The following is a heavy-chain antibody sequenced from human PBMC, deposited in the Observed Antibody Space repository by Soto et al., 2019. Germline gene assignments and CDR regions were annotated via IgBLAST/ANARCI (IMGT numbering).Heavy chain of an antibody. J-gene: IGHJ5*01. D-gene: IGHD3-3*01. V-gene: IGHV4-59*01. Sequence: SKTLSLTCTVSNGSLSSNYWSWIRQSPGKGLEWIGNIYYSGSTNYNPSLKSRVTMSVDTSKNQFTLKLSSVTAADTGVYFCASFFVAPVDLLDSWGQGTLLTVSS. CDR2: IYYSGST. CDR3: ASFFVAPVDLLDS. CDR1: NGSLSSNY.